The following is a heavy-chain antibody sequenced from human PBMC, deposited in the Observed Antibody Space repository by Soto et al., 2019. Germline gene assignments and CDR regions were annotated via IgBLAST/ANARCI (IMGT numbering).Heavy chain of an antibody. Sequence: QVQLQESGPGLVKPSETLSLTCTVSGGSISSDYWYWIRPRAGKGLDWNGRIYTSGSTNDHPSLKRRLPIAVHTAANQHSLRHSSVTAAPAAAYYGARGQGGTIFGEVISRDYAGMVLRGQGTTGTGSS. CDR2: IYTSGST. D-gene: IGHD3-3*01. J-gene: IGHJ6*02. CDR3: ARGQGGTIFGEVISRDYAGMVL. V-gene: IGHV4-4*07. CDR1: GGSISSDY.